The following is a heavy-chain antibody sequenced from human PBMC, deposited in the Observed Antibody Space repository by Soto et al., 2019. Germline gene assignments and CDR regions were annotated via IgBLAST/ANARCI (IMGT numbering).Heavy chain of an antibody. CDR2: IYYSGST. J-gene: IGHJ4*02. CDR1: GGSISSGGYY. Sequence: SETLSLTCTVSGGSISSGGYYWSWIRQHPGKGLEWIGYIYYSGSTYYNPSLKSRVTISVDTSKNQFSLKLSSVTAADTAVYYCARTPHGYFDYWGQGTLVTVSS. V-gene: IGHV4-31*03. CDR3: ARTPHGYFDY.